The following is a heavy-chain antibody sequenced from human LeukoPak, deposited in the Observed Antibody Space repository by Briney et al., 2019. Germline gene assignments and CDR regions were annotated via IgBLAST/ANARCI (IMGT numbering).Heavy chain of an antibody. CDR1: GFTFSTYA. D-gene: IGHD3-10*01. CDR2: ISGSGGRT. CDR3: AREADFFGSGSPSDY. Sequence: GGSLRLSCAASGFTFSTYAMNWVRQAPGKGLEWVSGISGSGGRTYYSHSVEGRVTISSDNSKNTLFLQMSSLRVEDTAIYYCAREADFFGSGSPSDYWGQGILVSVSS. J-gene: IGHJ4*02. V-gene: IGHV3-23*01.